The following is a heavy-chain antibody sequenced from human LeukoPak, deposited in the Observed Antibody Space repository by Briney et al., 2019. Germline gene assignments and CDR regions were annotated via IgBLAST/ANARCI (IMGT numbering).Heavy chain of an antibody. CDR1: GGSISTHY. Sequence: SEALSLTCTVSGGSISTHYWTWIRQPPGKGLEWIGYISYIGTTNYNPSLKSRVSISVDTSKTYISLKLSSVTAADTAVYYCARDQTTVTKGFDIWGQGTKVTVSS. V-gene: IGHV4-59*11. CDR3: ARDQTTVTKGFDI. D-gene: IGHD4-17*01. J-gene: IGHJ3*02. CDR2: ISYIGTT.